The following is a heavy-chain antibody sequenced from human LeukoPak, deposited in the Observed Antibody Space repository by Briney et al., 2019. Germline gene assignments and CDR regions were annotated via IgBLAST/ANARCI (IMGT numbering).Heavy chain of an antibody. V-gene: IGHV4-34*01. Sequence: PSETLSLTCAVYGGSFSGYYWSWIRQPPGKGLEWIGEINHSGSTNYNPSLKSRVTISVDTSKNQFSLKLSSVTAADTAVYYCARGHKDTKAGFDYWGQGTLVTVSS. CDR2: INHSGST. CDR3: ARGHKDTKAGFDY. D-gene: IGHD2-15*01. CDR1: GGSFSGYY. J-gene: IGHJ4*02.